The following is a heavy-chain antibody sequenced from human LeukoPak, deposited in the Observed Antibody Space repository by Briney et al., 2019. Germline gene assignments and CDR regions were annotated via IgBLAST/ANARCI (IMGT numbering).Heavy chain of an antibody. CDR3: VGWGDGVTT. J-gene: IGHJ4*02. D-gene: IGHD4-17*01. V-gene: IGHV3-7*01. CDR1: GFTFTNFW. CDR2: IKLDGSQI. Sequence: GGSLRLSCAASGFTFTNFWMSWVRQDSGKGLEWVAHIKLDGSQIYFVDSVKGRFTISRDNAKRSLYLEMNSVRVEDTAVYYCVGWGDGVTTWGQGTLVTVSS.